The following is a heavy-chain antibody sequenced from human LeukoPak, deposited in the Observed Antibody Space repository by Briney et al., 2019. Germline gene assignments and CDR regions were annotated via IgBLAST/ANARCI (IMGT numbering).Heavy chain of an antibody. CDR1: GYTFTSYA. J-gene: IGHJ4*02. V-gene: IGHV7-4-1*02. CDR2: INTNTGNP. Sequence: ASVKVSCKASGYTFTSYAMDWVRQAPGQGLEWMGWINTNTGNPTYAQGFTGRFVFSLDTSVSTAYLQISSLKAEDTAVYYCARESSLSDFWSGYSQIDYWGQGTLVTVSS. CDR3: ARESSLSDFWSGYSQIDY. D-gene: IGHD3-3*01.